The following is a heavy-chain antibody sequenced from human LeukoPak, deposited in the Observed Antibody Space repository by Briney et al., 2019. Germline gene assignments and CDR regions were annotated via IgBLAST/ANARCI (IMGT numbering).Heavy chain of an antibody. CDR1: GFTFDDYG. D-gene: IGHD3-10*01. CDR2: INWNGGST. V-gene: IGHV3-20*04. CDR3: ARAAETYYGSGSYYFDY. Sequence: PGGSLRLSCAASGFTFDDYGMSWVRQAPGKGLEWVFGINWNGGSTGYADSVKGRFTISRDNAKNSLYLQMNSLRAEDTALYYCARAAETYYGSGSYYFDYWGQGTLVTVSS. J-gene: IGHJ4*02.